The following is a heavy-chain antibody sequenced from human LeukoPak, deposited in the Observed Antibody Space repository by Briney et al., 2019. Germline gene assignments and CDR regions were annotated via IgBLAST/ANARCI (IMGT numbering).Heavy chain of an antibody. CDR1: GFTFSSYA. D-gene: IGHD7-27*01. V-gene: IGHV3-23*01. CDR3: AKAGLGIAYCYYGMDV. Sequence: GGSLRLSCAASGFTFSSYAMSWVRQAPGKGLEWVSAISGSGGSTYYADSVKGRFTISRDNSKNTLYLQMNSLRAEDTAVYYCAKAGLGIAYCYYGMDVWGQGTTVTVSS. J-gene: IGHJ6*02. CDR2: ISGSGGST.